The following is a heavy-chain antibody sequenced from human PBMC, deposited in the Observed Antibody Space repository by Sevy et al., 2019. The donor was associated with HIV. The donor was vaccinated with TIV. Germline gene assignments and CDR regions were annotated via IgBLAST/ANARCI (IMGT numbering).Heavy chain of an antibody. CDR1: RFTFRNYG. J-gene: IGHJ3*02. CDR3: ATFDGAMHASGI. CDR2: IWYDGSNK. D-gene: IGHD2-8*01. Sequence: GGSLRLSCAASRFTFRNYGMHWVRQAPGKGLEWVAIIWYDGSNKYYADSVRGRFTISRDTSKNMLYLQMSSLRAEDTAVYYCATFDGAMHASGIWGQGTMVTVSS. V-gene: IGHV3-33*01.